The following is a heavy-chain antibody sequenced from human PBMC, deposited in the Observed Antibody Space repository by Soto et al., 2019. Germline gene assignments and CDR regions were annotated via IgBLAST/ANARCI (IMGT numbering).Heavy chain of an antibody. V-gene: IGHV1-69*06. CDR3: ARGDSSGWYRGGNWFEP. Sequence: ASVNVSCKASGGTFSSYSINWVRRAPGQGLEWMVGIIPIFGTANYAQKFQGRVTITADKSTSTAYMELSSLRSEDTAVYYCARGDSSGWYRGGNWFEPWGQGTLVTVSS. CDR2: IIPIFGTA. J-gene: IGHJ5*02. D-gene: IGHD6-19*01. CDR1: GGTFSSYS.